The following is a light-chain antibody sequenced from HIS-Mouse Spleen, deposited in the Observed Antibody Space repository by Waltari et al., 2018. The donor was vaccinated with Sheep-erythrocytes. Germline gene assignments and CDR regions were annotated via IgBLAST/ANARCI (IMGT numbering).Light chain of an antibody. CDR3: SSYTSSSTLV. Sequence: QSALTQPASVSGSPGQSITISCTGTSSDVGGYNYVSWYQQHPGKAPKLMIYEVSNRPPGVSNRLSGSKSGNTASRTTSGLQAEDEADYYCSSYTSSSTLVFGGGTKLTVL. CDR2: EVS. V-gene: IGLV2-14*01. CDR1: SSDVGGYNY. J-gene: IGLJ2*01.